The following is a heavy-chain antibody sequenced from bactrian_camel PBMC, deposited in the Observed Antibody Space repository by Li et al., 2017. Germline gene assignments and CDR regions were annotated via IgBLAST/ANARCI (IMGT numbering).Heavy chain of an antibody. D-gene: IGHD6*01. V-gene: IGHV3S26*01. Sequence: QVQLVESGGDSVQAGGSLRLSCQASEFTFGTWCMGWFRQALGKEREGVARIGSAVSSTTTSYADSVKGRFTISQDNAKHTLHLQMDSLKPEDTAMYYCSADQGADCLAGRVSTPEKYALRGQGTQVTVS. CDR1: EFTFGTWC. J-gene: IGHJ4*01. CDR3: SADQGADCLAGRVSTPEKYAL. CDR2: IGSAVSSTTT.